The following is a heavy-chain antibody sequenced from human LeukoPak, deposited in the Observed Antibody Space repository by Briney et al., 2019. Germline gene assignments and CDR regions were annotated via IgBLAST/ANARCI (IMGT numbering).Heavy chain of an antibody. D-gene: IGHD2-21*02. CDR3: ARVRYAYCGGDCYQYFFDN. Sequence: PSETLSLTCTVSGGSISSGDYYWRWTRQPPGRGLEWLGYIYYSGSTNYNPSLKSRVTISVDTAKNQFSLKVSSVTAADTAVYYCARVRYAYCGGDCYQYFFDNWGQGMLVTVSS. V-gene: IGHV4-61*08. CDR2: IYYSGST. J-gene: IGHJ4*02. CDR1: GGSISSGDYY.